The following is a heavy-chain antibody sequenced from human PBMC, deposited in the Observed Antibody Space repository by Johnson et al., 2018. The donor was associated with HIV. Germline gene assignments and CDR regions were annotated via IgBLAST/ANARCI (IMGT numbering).Heavy chain of an antibody. CDR2: IYSGGST. CDR3: ARDIPHYYDSSGYYGAFDI. J-gene: IGHJ3*02. D-gene: IGHD3-22*01. Sequence: VQLVESGGGLIQPGGSLRLSCAASGFTVSSNYMSWVRQAPGKGLEWVSVIYSGGSTYYADSVKGRFTISRDNSKNTLYLQMNSLRAEDTAVYYCARDIPHYYDSSGYYGAFDIWGQGTMVTVSS. V-gene: IGHV3-53*01. CDR1: GFTVSSNY.